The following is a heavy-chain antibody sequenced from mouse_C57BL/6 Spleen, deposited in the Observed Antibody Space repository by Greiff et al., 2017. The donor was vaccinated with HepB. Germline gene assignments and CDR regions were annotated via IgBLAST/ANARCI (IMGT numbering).Heavy chain of an antibody. CDR1: GYTFTSYW. J-gene: IGHJ4*01. CDR2: INPSSGYT. D-gene: IGHD2-4*01. CDR3: SGDYDYEGDAMDY. Sequence: QVQLKESGAELAKPGASVKLSCKASGYTFTSYWMHWVKQRPGQGLEWIGYINPSSGYTKYNQKFKDKATLTADKSSSTAYMQLSSLTYEDSAVYYCSGDYDYEGDAMDYWGQGTSVTVSS. V-gene: IGHV1-7*01.